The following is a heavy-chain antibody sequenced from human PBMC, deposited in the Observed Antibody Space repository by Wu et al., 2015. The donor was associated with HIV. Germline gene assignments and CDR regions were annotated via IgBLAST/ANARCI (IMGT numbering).Heavy chain of an antibody. CDR2: INPSGGST. V-gene: IGHV1-46*03. J-gene: IGHJ3*02. CDR3: ARETRGGYVSAFDI. Sequence: QVQLVQSGAEVKKPGASVKVSCKASGYTFTSYYMHWVRQAPGQGLEWMGIINPSGGSTSYAQKFQGRVTMTRDTSTSTVYMELSSLRSEDTAVYYCARETRGGYVSAFDIVGPRDNSHRLF. D-gene: IGHD5-12*01. CDR1: GYTFTSYY.